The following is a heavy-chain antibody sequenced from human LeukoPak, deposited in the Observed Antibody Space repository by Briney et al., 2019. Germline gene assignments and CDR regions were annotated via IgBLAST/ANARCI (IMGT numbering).Heavy chain of an antibody. CDR1: GFTFNNYA. J-gene: IGHJ4*02. V-gene: IGHV3-23*01. CDR2: IVGSGGGT. Sequence: GGSLRLSCAASGFTFNNYAMNWVRQAPGKGLEWLSTIVGSGGGTYYADSVKGRFTISRDNSRNTLYLQMNSLRAEDTAVYYCSKDLHEYYFDYWGQGTLVTVSS. CDR3: SKDLHEYYFDY.